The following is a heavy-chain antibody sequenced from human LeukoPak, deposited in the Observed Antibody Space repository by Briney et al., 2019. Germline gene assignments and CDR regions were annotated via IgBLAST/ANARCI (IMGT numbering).Heavy chain of an antibody. D-gene: IGHD4-17*01. J-gene: IGHJ3*02. CDR1: GGTFSSYA. CDR3: ASPMTTVTTSAFDI. CDR2: IIPIFGTA. V-gene: IGHV1-69*01. Sequence: SVKVSCKASGGTFSSYAISWVRQAPGQGLEWMGGIIPIFGTANYAQKFQGRVTITADESTSTAYMELSSLRSEDTAVYYCASPMTTVTTSAFDIWGQGTVVTVSS.